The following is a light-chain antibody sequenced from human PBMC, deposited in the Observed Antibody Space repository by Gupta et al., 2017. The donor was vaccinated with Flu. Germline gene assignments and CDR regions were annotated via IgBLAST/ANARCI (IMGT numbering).Light chain of an antibody. CDR3: HVWDSSSDHLF. CDR1: HTGMQG. Sequence: TASVPSGRNHTGMQGVQRYPQKPGQAPRLVVYCDSDRPSGIPGPYSGSHSRNKASLIVSRFEAGDEADYYCHVWDSSSDHLFFGTGTKVTVL. V-gene: IGLV3-21*01. CDR2: CDS. J-gene: IGLJ1*01.